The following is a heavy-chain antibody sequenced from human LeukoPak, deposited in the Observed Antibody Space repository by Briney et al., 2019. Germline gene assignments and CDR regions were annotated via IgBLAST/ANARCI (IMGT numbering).Heavy chain of an antibody. CDR3: ARGREWELLGAFDI. CDR2: ISYDGSNK. J-gene: IGHJ3*02. D-gene: IGHD1-26*01. V-gene: IGHV3-30-3*01. CDR1: GXTFXSYA. Sequence: LXLSXXXXGXTFXSYAMHWVRQAPXKXLEWVAVISYDGSNKYYADSVKGRFTISRDNSKNTLYLQMNSLRAEDTAVYYCARGREWELLGAFDIWGQGTMVTVSS.